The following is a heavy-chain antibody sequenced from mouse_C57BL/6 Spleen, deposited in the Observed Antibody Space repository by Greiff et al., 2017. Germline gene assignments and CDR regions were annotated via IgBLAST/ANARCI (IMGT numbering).Heavy chain of an antibody. CDR3: ARLRRGYFDY. J-gene: IGHJ2*01. Sequence: EVKLQESGGGLVKPGGSLKLSCAASGFTFSDYGMHWVRQAPEKGLEWVAYISSGSSTIYYADTVKGRFTISRDNAKNTLFLQMTSLRSEDTAMYYCARLRRGYFDYWGQGTTLTVSS. CDR1: GFTFSDYG. V-gene: IGHV5-17*01. CDR2: ISSGSSTI.